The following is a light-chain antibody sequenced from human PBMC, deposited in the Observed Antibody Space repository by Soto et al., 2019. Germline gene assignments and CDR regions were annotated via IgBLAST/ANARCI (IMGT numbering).Light chain of an antibody. CDR3: QQSYSLPSAT. J-gene: IGKJ5*01. V-gene: IGKV1-39*01. CDR2: ATS. CDR1: QSISSY. Sequence: DIQMTQSPSSLSASVGDRVTITCRASQSISSYLNWYQQKPGKAPKLLIYATSSLQSGVPSRFSGSGSGTDFTLTISSLKPEDFATYYCQQSYSLPSATCGQGTRLEIK.